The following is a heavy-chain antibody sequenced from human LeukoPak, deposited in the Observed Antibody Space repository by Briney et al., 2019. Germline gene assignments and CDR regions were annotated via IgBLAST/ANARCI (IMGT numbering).Heavy chain of an antibody. V-gene: IGHV3-74*01. CDR3: ARGLPGIAVAGNYYYYYMDV. D-gene: IGHD6-19*01. J-gene: IGHJ6*03. Sequence: PGGSLRLSCAASGFTFSHYWMQWVRQAPGKGLVWVSRLNNDGSSTTYADSVKGRFTISRDNAKNTLYLQMNSLRAEDTAVYYCARGLPGIAVAGNYYYYYMDVWGKGTTVTISS. CDR1: GFTFSHYW. CDR2: LNNDGSST.